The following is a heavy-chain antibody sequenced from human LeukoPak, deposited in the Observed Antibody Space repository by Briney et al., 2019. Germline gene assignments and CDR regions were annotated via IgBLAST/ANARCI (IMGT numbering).Heavy chain of an antibody. CDR1: GFTFSSYA. V-gene: IGHV3-30-3*01. CDR2: ISYDGSNK. D-gene: IGHD1-1*01. Sequence: GGSLRLSCAASGFTFSSYAMHWVRQAPGKGLEWVAVISYDGSNKYYADSVKGRFTISRDNSKNTLYLQMNSLRAEDTAVYYCAKDKFWNRHYFDYWGQGTLVTVSS. J-gene: IGHJ4*02. CDR3: AKDKFWNRHYFDY.